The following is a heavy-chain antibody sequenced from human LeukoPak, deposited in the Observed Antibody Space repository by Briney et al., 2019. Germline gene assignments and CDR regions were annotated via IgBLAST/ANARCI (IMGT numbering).Heavy chain of an antibody. CDR2: INPSGGST. J-gene: IGHJ4*02. CDR1: GYTFTSYY. D-gene: IGHD1-26*01. V-gene: IGHV1-46*01. Sequence: ASVKVSCKASGYTFTSYYMHWVRQAPGQGLEWMGIINPSGGSTSYAQKFQGRVTMTRDTSTSTVYMELSSLRSEDTVVYYCAREVVVGASQDLFDYWGQGTLVTVSS. CDR3: AREVVVGASQDLFDY.